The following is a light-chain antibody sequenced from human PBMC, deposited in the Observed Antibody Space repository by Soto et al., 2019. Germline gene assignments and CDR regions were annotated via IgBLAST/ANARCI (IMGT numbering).Light chain of an antibody. J-gene: IGLJ2*01. V-gene: IGLV1-47*02. CDR3: AAWDDSLSGVV. CDR1: SSNIGSNY. Sequence: QSVLTQPPSASGTPGQRVTISCSGSSSNIGSNYVYWYQQLPGTAPKLLIYSKNQRPSGVPDRFSGSKSGTSASLAIGGLRSGDEADYYCAAWDDSLSGVVFGGGTKLTVL. CDR2: SKN.